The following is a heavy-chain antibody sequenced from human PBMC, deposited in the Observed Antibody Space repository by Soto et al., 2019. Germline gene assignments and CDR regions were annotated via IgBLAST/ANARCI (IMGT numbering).Heavy chain of an antibody. J-gene: IGHJ6*03. CDR3: ARSGYDYYYYMDV. D-gene: IGHD5-12*01. CDR2: IYYSGST. Sequence: SETLSLTCTVSGGSISSSSYYWRWIRQPPGKGLEWIGSIYYSGSTYYNPSLKSRVTISVDTSKNQFSLKLSSVTAADTAVYYCARSGYDYYYYMDVWGKGTTVTVSS. CDR1: GGSISSSSYY. V-gene: IGHV4-39*01.